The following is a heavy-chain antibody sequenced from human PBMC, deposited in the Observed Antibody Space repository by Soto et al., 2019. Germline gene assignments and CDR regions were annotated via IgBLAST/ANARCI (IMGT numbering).Heavy chain of an antibody. CDR3: ATTRGLAVGGSFDH. CDR1: GDSISRRSSY. V-gene: IGHV4-39*01. CDR2: FFSGNT. D-gene: IGHD6-13*01. J-gene: IGHJ5*02. Sequence: QVQLRESGPGLVKPSETLSLTCTVSGDSISRRSSYWGWIRQPPGKGLEWVATFFSGNTYYNPSLKSRVTMSVDTSNNQFSLKLWSVAAPDTAIYYCATTRGLAVGGSFDHWGQGTLVTVSS.